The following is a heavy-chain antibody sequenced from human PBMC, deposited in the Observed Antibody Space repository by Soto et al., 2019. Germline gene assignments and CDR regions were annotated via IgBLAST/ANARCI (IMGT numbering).Heavy chain of an antibody. V-gene: IGHV1-69*13. CDR1: GGTFSSYA. CDR3: ASDLSGYDPSPADY. J-gene: IGHJ4*02. Sequence: ASVKVSCKASGGTFSSYAISWLRQSPGQGLEWMGGIIPIFGTANYAQKFQGRVTITADESTSTAYMELSSLRSEDTAVYYCASDLSGYDPSPADYWGQGTLVTVSS. D-gene: IGHD5-12*01. CDR2: IIPIFGTA.